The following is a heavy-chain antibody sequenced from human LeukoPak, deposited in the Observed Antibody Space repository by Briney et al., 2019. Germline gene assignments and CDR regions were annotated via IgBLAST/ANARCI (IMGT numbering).Heavy chain of an antibody. CDR1: GFTFSSYA. CDR2: ISGSGGST. CDR3: AKDKSGSYYGDYFDY. Sequence: PGGSLRLSCAASGFTFSSYAMSWVRQAPGEGLEWVSAISGSGGSTYYADSVKGRFTISRDNFKNTLYLQMNSLRAEDTAVYYCAKDKSGSYYGDYFDYWGQGTLVTVSS. J-gene: IGHJ4*02. V-gene: IGHV3-23*01. D-gene: IGHD1-26*01.